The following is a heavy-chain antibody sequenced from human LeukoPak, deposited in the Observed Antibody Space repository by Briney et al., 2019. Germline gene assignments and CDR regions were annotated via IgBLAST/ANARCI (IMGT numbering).Heavy chain of an antibody. CDR2: LWSDGKTA. CDR3: VKESAADGTVHFDS. D-gene: IGHD6-13*01. J-gene: IGHJ4*02. CDR1: GFTFKTFG. V-gene: IGHV3-33*06. Sequence: GGPLRLSCAPSGFTFKTFGIHWLRQVPANGLEWVAVLWSDGKTAHHADSVKGRFTISRESSENTLYLQMNSLRSEDTAVYYCVKESAADGTVHFDSWGQGTLVTVSS.